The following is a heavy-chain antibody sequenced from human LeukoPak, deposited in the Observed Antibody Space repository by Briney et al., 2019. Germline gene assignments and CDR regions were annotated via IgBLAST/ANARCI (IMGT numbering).Heavy chain of an antibody. CDR1: GYTFTSYD. V-gene: IGHV1-8*03. D-gene: IGHD2-2*01. J-gene: IGHJ6*03. Sequence: ASVKVSRKASGYTFTSYDINWVRQAPGQGLEWMGWMNPNNGNTGYAQNFQGRVTITRNTSISTAYMDLSRLRSEDTAVYYCARGPGAINDYYMDVWGKGTTVTVSS. CDR2: MNPNNGNT. CDR3: ARGPGAINDYYMDV.